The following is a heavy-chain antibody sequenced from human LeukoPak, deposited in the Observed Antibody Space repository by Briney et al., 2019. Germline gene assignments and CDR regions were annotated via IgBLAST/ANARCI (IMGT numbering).Heavy chain of an antibody. D-gene: IGHD2-2*01. CDR2: INSDGSST. J-gene: IGHJ4*02. V-gene: IGHV3-74*01. CDR1: GFIFSSYW. Sequence: GESLRLSCAASGFIFSSYWMHWVRQAPGKGLVWVSRINSDGSSTSYADSVKGRFTISRDNAKNTLYLQMNSLRAEDPAVYYCARRVVVPAAPYYFDYWGQGTLVTVSS. CDR3: ARRVVVPAAPYYFDY.